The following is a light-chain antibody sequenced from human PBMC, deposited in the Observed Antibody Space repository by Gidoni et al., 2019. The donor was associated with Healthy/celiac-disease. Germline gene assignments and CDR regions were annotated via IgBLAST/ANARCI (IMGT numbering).Light chain of an antibody. CDR1: QGISNY. CDR3: QQYNSYPVT. V-gene: IGKV1-16*02. J-gene: IGKJ4*01. CDR2: AAS. Sequence: DIKMTPAPSYMSASVGDRVNMTCRASQGISNYLSLFQQKPGKGPKSLIYAASSLQSGLPSQFSVSGSGTDFTLTISILQPEDFATYYCQQYNSYPVTFGGGTKVEIK.